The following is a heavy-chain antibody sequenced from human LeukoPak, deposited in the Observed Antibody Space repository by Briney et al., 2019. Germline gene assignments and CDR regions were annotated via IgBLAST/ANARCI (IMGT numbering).Heavy chain of an antibody. J-gene: IGHJ3*01. D-gene: IGHD2-21*02. Sequence: AGGSLRLSCAASGFTFTDYSMNWVRQAPGKGLEWVSSITSSGNYIYYADSVKGRFTISRGNAKNSLYLQMNSLRAEDTAVYYCARDGARSRTYCGGDCYHDAVDVWGQGTMVTVSS. CDR1: GFTFTDYS. V-gene: IGHV3-21*01. CDR3: ARDGARSRTYCGGDCYHDAVDV. CDR2: ITSSGNYI.